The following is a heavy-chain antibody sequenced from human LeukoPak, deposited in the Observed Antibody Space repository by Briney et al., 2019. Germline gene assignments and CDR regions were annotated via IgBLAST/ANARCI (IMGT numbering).Heavy chain of an antibody. V-gene: IGHV3-74*01. CDR2: INSDGSST. D-gene: IGHD3-22*01. CDR3: ARDLGDSSGYMPIYYYYGMDV. Sequence: GGSLRLSCAASGFTFSSYWMHWVHQAPGKGLVWVSRINSDGSSTSYADSVKGRFTISRDNAKNTLYLQMNSLRAEDTAVYYCARDLGDSSGYMPIYYYYGMDVWGQGTTVTVSS. CDR1: GFTFSSYW. J-gene: IGHJ6*02.